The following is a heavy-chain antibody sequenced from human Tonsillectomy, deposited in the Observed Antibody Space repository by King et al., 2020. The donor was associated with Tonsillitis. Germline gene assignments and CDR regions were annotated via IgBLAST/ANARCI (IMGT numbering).Heavy chain of an antibody. CDR3: TRDRTSIIDY. J-gene: IGHJ4*02. CDR2: ISSSGGTI. Sequence: VQLVESGGGLVQPGGSLRLSFASSGFSFSSYEMTWVRQAPGTGLEGLSYISSSGGTIHYADSVKDRFTISRDNAKNSLFLQMNSLRAEDTAVYYCTRDRTSIIDYWGQGTLVTVSS. CDR1: GFSFSSYE. V-gene: IGHV3-48*03.